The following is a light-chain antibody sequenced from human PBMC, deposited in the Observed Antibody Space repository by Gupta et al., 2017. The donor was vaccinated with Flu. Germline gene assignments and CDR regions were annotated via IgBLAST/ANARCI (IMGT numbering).Light chain of an antibody. CDR1: SSDIGHYDY. Sequence: TSSDIGHYDYVYWYQQHPGKAPKLIIYEVTKRPSGVSYRFSGSKSGNTASLTISGLQSEDEADYYGGSWTTSATEVFGSGTTVTVL. J-gene: IGLJ1*01. CDR2: EVT. V-gene: IGLV2-14*01. CDR3: GSWTTSATEV.